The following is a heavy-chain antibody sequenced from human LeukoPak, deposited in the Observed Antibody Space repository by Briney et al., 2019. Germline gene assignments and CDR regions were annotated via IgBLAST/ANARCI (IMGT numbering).Heavy chain of an antibody. CDR1: GFVFNSHP. J-gene: IGHJ4*02. V-gene: IGHV3-64*01. CDR3: AREEPAGSTDY. D-gene: IGHD1-14*01. Sequence: GGSLRLSCAASGFVFNSHPMHWVRQAPGKGLECVSAISTNGGTTYYANSVKGRFTISRDNSKNTLYLQMGSLRAGDTALYYCAREEPAGSTDYWGQGTLVTVSS. CDR2: ISTNGGTT.